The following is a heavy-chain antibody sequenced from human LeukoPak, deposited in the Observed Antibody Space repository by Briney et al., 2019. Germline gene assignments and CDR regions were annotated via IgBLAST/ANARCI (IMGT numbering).Heavy chain of an antibody. D-gene: IGHD3-10*01. J-gene: IGHJ5*02. CDR2: IYHSGST. CDR3: ARGLAYYASGKWFDP. CDR1: GYFISNGYY. V-gene: IGHV4-38-2*02. Sequence: PSETLSLTCTVSGYFISNGYYWGWIRQPPGKGLEWIGSIYHSGSTYYNSSLKSRVTISVDTSKNQFSLKLTSVTAADTAVYYCARGLAYYASGKWFDPWGQGTLVTVSS.